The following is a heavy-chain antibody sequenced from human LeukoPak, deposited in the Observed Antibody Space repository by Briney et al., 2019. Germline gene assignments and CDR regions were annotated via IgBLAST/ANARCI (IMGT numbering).Heavy chain of an antibody. V-gene: IGHV1-18*01. CDR1: GYTFTSYD. CDR2: ISVYNGNI. J-gene: IGHJ3*02. CDR3: ARVGHSSPLDAFDI. D-gene: IGHD6-13*01. Sequence: GASVKVSCKASGYTFTSYDISWVRQAPGQGLEWMGWISVYNGNINYAQKLQGRVSMTTDTSTSTAYMELRSLRSDDTAVYYRARVGHSSPLDAFDIWGQGTMVTVSS.